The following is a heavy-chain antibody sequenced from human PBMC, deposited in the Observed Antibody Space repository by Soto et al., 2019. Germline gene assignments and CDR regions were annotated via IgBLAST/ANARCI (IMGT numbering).Heavy chain of an antibody. CDR3: ARAVNCGGAGCPDY. Sequence: GGSLRLSCAASGFTFSDHYMDWVRQAPGKGLEWVGRIKTKGDSYTTEYAASVKGRFTISREDSKNSLYLQMNSLETEDTAVYYCARAVNCGGAGCPDYWGQGTLVTVSS. V-gene: IGHV3-72*01. D-gene: IGHD2-21*01. CDR2: IKTKGDSYTT. CDR1: GFTFSDHY. J-gene: IGHJ4*02.